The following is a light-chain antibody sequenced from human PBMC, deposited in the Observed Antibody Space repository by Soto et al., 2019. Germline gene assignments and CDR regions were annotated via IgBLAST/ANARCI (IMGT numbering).Light chain of an antibody. Sequence: AIQLTQSTSSLSASVGDRVTITCRASQDSTKYLAWYQQKPGKVPKLLIYDASNLGSGVPSRFSGSGSGTDFTLTISGLQPDDFTTYYCQQYTIYSRAFGQGA. CDR2: DAS. CDR1: QDSTKY. CDR3: QQYTIYSRA. J-gene: IGKJ1*01. V-gene: IGKV1-13*02.